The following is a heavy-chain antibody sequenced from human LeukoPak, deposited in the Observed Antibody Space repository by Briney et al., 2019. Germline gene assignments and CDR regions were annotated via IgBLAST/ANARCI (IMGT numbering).Heavy chain of an antibody. V-gene: IGHV1-2*02. CDR3: ARGRSGYYYADFDY. Sequence: ASVKVSCKASGYTFTGYYMHWVRQAPGQGLEWMGWINPNSGGTNYAQKFQGRVTMTRDTSISTAYMELSRLRSDDTAVYHCARGRSGYYYADFDYWGQGTLVTVSS. CDR1: GYTFTGYY. CDR2: INPNSGGT. D-gene: IGHD3-22*01. J-gene: IGHJ4*02.